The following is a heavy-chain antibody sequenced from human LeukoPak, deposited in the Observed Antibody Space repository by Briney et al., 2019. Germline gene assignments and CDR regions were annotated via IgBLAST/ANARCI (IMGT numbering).Heavy chain of an antibody. J-gene: IGHJ4*02. CDR2: IYYSGST. CDR3: ATYGGNGGFDY. CDR1: GGSIRSYY. V-gene: IGHV4-59*01. Sequence: KPSETLSLTCTVSGGSIRSYYWSWIRQPPGKGLEWIGYIYYSGSTNYNPSLKSRVTISVDTSKNQFSLKLSSVTAADTAVYYCATYGGNGGFDYWGQGTLVTVSS. D-gene: IGHD4-23*01.